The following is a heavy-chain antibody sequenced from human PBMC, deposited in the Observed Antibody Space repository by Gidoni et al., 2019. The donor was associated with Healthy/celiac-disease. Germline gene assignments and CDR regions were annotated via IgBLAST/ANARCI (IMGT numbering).Heavy chain of an antibody. V-gene: IGHV4-31*03. CDR3: ARGVITMIVVVPYFDL. J-gene: IGHJ2*01. CDR2: IYYSGST. CDR1: GGSISSGGYY. Sequence: QVQLQESGPGLVKPSQTLSLTCTVSGGSISSGGYYWSWIRQHPGKGLEGIGYIYYSGSTYYNPSLKSRVTRSVDMSKNQFSLKLSSVTAADTAVYYCARGVITMIVVVPYFDLWGRGTLVTVSS. D-gene: IGHD3-22*01.